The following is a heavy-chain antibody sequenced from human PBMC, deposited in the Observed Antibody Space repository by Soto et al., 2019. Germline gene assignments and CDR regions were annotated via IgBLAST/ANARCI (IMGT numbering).Heavy chain of an antibody. D-gene: IGHD6-6*01. CDR1: GGSISSYY. Sequence: PSETLSLTCTVSGGSISSYYWTWIRQPPGKGLEWIGYIYYSGSTNYNPSLKSRVSISVSTSKTQFSLKLSSVTAADTAVYYCATLDEYCHYMDVLGKGTTFTV. CDR3: ATLDEYCHYMDV. J-gene: IGHJ6*03. V-gene: IGHV4-59*08. CDR2: IYYSGST.